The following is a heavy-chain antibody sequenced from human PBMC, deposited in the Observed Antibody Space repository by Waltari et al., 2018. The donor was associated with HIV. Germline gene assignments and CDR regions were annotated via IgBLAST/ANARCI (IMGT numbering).Heavy chain of an antibody. CDR2: ISYDGSSK. Sequence: QVPLVESGGDVVQPGRSLRLTCAAPGLPFSTYAMHWVRQAPGKGLEWVAFISYDGSSKYYAHSVKGRFTISRDNSKNTLYLQMNSLRAEDTAVYYCARGSPYFDYWGQGTLVTVSS. D-gene: IGHD3-10*01. J-gene: IGHJ4*02. CDR1: GLPFSTYA. V-gene: IGHV3-30*04. CDR3: ARGSPYFDY.